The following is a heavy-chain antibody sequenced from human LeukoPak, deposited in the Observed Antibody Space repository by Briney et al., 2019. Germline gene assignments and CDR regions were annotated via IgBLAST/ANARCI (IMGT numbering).Heavy chain of an antibody. CDR1: GGSISSYY. Sequence: SETLSLTCTVSGGSISSYYWSWIRQPPGKRLEWIGDVYYSGSTNYNPSLKSRVTISIGTSKNHFSLKLNSVTAADTAVYYCARDQGYAIAIWGQGTTLTVSS. CDR3: ARDQGYAIAI. CDR2: VYYSGST. J-gene: IGHJ3*02. V-gene: IGHV4-59*01.